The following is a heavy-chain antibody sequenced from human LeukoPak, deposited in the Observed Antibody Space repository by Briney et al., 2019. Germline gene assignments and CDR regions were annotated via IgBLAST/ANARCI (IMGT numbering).Heavy chain of an antibody. CDR1: GYTFTSYG. D-gene: IGHD4-23*01. Sequence: ASVKVSCKASGYTFTSYGISWVRQAPGQGLEGRVCISAYNGNTNYAQKLQGRVTMTTDTSTSTAYMELRSLRSDDTAVYYCARATVVTPLDWFDPWGQGTLVTVSS. V-gene: IGHV1-18*04. CDR3: ARATVVTPLDWFDP. CDR2: ISAYNGNT. J-gene: IGHJ5*02.